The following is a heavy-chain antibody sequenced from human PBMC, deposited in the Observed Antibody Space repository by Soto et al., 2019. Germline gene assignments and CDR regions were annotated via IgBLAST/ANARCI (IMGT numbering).Heavy chain of an antibody. V-gene: IGHV1-8*01. CDR1: GYTFTSYD. CDR2: MSPNSGNT. CDR3: ARGRSGWYGVHFDY. J-gene: IGHJ4*02. Sequence: ASVKVSCKASGYTFTSYDINWVRQATGQGLEWMGWMSPNSGNTGYAQKFQGRVTMTRNTSISTAYMELSSLRSEDTAVYYCARGRSGWYGVHFDYWGQGTLVTVSS. D-gene: IGHD6-19*01.